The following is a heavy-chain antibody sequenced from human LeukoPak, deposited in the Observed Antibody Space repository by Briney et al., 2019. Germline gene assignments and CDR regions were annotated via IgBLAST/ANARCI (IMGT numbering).Heavy chain of an antibody. CDR2: ISGGGGST. Sequence: GGSLRLSCAASGFTFTSYSMNWVRQAPGKGLEWVSTISGGGGSTYYADSVKGRFTISRDNTKNTLYLQVNSLRAEDTAVYYCAKGGKWDVTPFDYWGQGTLVTASS. V-gene: IGHV3-23*01. CDR1: GFTFTSYS. CDR3: AKGGKWDVTPFDY. J-gene: IGHJ4*02. D-gene: IGHD1-26*01.